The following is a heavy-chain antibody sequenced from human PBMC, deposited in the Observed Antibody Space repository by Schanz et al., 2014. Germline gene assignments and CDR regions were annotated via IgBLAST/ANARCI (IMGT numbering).Heavy chain of an antibody. Sequence: EVQLVESGGGLVPPGGSLRLSCAASGFNFSDYAMCWVRQAPGKGLEWVSYISGSSRTIYYADSVKGRFTISRDNSKNTLYLQVNGLRAEDTAVYYCAKGRFGELSAFDIWGQGTMVTVSS. CDR1: GFNFSDYA. J-gene: IGHJ3*02. CDR3: AKGRFGELSAFDI. D-gene: IGHD3-10*01. V-gene: IGHV3-23*04. CDR2: ISGSSRTI.